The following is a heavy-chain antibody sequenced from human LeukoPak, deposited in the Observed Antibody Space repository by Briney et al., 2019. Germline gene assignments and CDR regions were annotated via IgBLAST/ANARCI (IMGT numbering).Heavy chain of an antibody. CDR1: GGSISSGGYY. Sequence: SQTLSLTCTVSGGSISSGGYYWSWIRQHPGKGLEWIGYLYYSGSTYYNPSLKSRVTISVDTSKNQFSLKLSSVTAADTAVYYCARDRRYSGYDQTGWFDPWGQGTLVTVSS. CDR3: ARDRRYSGYDQTGWFDP. J-gene: IGHJ5*02. V-gene: IGHV4-31*03. CDR2: LYYSGST. D-gene: IGHD5-12*01.